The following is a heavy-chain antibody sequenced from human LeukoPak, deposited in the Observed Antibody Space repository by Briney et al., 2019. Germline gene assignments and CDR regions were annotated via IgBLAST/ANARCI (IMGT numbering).Heavy chain of an antibody. J-gene: IGHJ6*03. CDR2: IRYDGSNK. CDR3: AKDLAMTSIAAPFPMDV. V-gene: IGHV3-30*02. D-gene: IGHD6-6*01. Sequence: PGRSLRLSCAASGFTFSSYGMHWVRQAPGKGLEWVAFIRYDGSNKYYADSVKGRFTISRDNSKNTLYLQMNSLRAEDTAVYYCAKDLAMTSIAAPFPMDVWGKGTTVTVSS. CDR1: GFTFSSYG.